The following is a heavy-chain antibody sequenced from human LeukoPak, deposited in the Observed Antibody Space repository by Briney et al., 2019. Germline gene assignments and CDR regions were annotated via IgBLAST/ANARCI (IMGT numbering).Heavy chain of an antibody. Sequence: SETLSLTCTVSGFSMSSGDHYWGWIRQHPGMGLEWIVYINYNGTTYYHPSLKTLLSTPVETSRDQFSLKLTSGTAADRAVYYCAQIGARAVVRIDLIHAFDIGGQGTMVTVSP. CDR3: AQIGARAVVRIDLIHAFDI. CDR1: GFSMSSGDHY. J-gene: IGHJ3*02. V-gene: IGHV4-31*01. D-gene: IGHD1-26*01. CDR2: INYNGTT.